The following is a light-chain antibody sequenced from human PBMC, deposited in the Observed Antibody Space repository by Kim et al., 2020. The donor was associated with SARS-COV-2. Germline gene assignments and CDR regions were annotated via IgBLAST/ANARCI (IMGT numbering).Light chain of an antibody. V-gene: IGKV3-15*01. CDR1: QGVGSN. CDR2: DTS. CDR3: QQYNNWPPYT. Sequence: EVVMTQSPATLSVSPGERATLSCRASQGVGSNFAWYQQKPGQAPRLLIYDTSTRATGIPARFRGSGSGTEFTLTTSRLQSEDFAVYYCQQYNNWPPYTFGQGTKLEI. J-gene: IGKJ2*01.